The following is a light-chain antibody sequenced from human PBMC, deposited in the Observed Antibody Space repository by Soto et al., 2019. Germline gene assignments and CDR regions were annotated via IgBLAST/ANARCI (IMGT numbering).Light chain of an antibody. Sequence: DIPMTQSPSSLSASIGDRVTITCRASQGIGNDLGWYQQKPGKAPKRLIYAASSLQSGVPSRFSGSGSGTEFTLTVSSLQPEDFATYYCLQHNTYPPVFGQGTKLEIK. CDR3: LQHNTYPPV. CDR2: AAS. J-gene: IGKJ2*01. CDR1: QGIGND. V-gene: IGKV1-17*01.